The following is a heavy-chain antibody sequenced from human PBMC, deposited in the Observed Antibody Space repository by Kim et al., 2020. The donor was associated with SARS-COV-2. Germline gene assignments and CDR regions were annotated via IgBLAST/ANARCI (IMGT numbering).Heavy chain of an antibody. V-gene: IGHV3-23*01. D-gene: IGHD3-10*01. J-gene: IGHJ6*02. CDR1: GFTFSSYA. CDR3: AKGHIWFGQKYGMDV. CDR2: ISGSGGST. Sequence: GGSLRLSCAASGFTFSSYAMSWVRQAPGKGLEWVSAISGSGGSTYYADSVKGRFTISRDNSKNTLYLQMNSLRAEDTAVYYCAKGHIWFGQKYGMDVWGQGTTVTVSS.